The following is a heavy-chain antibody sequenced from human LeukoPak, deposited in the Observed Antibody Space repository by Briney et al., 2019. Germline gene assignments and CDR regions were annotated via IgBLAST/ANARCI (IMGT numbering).Heavy chain of an antibody. Sequence: GGSLRLSCAASGFTFSSYAMYWVRQAPGKGLEWVAFIRYDGSKKYFADSVKGRFTISRDNTKNTLYLQMSSLRAEDTAVYYCAKAPGSYRQFDYWGQGTLVTVSS. CDR3: AKAPGSYRQFDY. D-gene: IGHD3-16*02. J-gene: IGHJ4*02. CDR1: GFTFSSYA. CDR2: IRYDGSKK. V-gene: IGHV3-30*02.